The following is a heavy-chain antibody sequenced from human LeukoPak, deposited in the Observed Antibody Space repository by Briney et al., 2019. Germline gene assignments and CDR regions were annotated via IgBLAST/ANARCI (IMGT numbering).Heavy chain of an antibody. D-gene: IGHD1-26*01. V-gene: IGHV5-51*01. J-gene: IGHJ4*02. CDR2: IYPGDSDT. Sequence: GESLKISCKGSGYSFTSYWIGWVRQMPGKGLEWMGIIYPGDSDTRYSPSFQGQVTISADKSISTAYLQWSSLKASDTAMYYCARPTYSGSYYGNYFDYWGQGTLVTVSS. CDR3: ARPTYSGSYYGNYFDY. CDR1: GYSFTSYW.